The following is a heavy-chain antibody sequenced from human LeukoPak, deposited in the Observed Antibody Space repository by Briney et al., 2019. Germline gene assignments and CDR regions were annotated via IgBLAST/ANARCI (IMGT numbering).Heavy chain of an antibody. CDR3: AREYSSGGAFDY. J-gene: IGHJ4*02. Sequence: SQTLSLTCAISGDSVSRNDAGWSWIRQSPSRGLEWLARTYYRSKWYKDEAGSVKGRITINADTAKNQFSLQVNSVTPEDTAVYYCAREYSSGGAFDYWGQGALVTVSS. V-gene: IGHV6-1*01. D-gene: IGHD6-19*01. CDR1: GDSVSRNDAG. CDR2: TYYRSKWYK.